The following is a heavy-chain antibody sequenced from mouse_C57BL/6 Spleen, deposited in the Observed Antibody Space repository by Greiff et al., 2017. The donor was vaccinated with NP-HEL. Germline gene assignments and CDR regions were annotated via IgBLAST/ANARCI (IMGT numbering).Heavy chain of an antibody. J-gene: IGHJ4*01. CDR2: IDPSDSYT. D-gene: IGHD2-5*01. CDR1: GYTFTSYW. V-gene: IGHV1-69*01. Sequence: QVQLQQPGAELVMPGASVKLSCKASGYTFTSYWMHWVKQRPGQGLEWIGEIDPSDSYTNYNQKFKGKSTLTVDKSSSTAYMQLSSLTSEDSAVYDCARSSYSNYVDYWGQGTSVTVSS. CDR3: ARSSYSNYVDY.